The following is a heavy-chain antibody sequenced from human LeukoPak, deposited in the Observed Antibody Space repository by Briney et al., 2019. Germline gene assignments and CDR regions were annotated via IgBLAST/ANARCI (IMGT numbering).Heavy chain of an antibody. CDR2: ISSSSSTI. CDR1: GFTFSSYS. Sequence: PGGSLRLSCAASGFTFSSYSMNWVRQAPGKGLEWVSYISSSSSTIYYADSVEGRFTISRDNAKNSLYLQMNSLRAEDTAVYYCASYNGDYDYWGQGTLVTVSS. CDR3: ASYNGDYDY. V-gene: IGHV3-48*04. J-gene: IGHJ4*02. D-gene: IGHD4-17*01.